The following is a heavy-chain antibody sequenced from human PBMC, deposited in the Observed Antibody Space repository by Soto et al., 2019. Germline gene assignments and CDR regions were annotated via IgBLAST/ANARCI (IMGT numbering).Heavy chain of an antibody. J-gene: IGHJ6*02. Sequence: EVQLVESGGGLVQPGGSLRLSCAASGFTFSSYWLHWVRQAPGKGLVWVSRINSDGSSTSYADSVKGRFTISRDNAKNTLYLQMNSLRAEDTAVYYCARVPLPASYYYYGMDVWGQGTTVTVSS. V-gene: IGHV3-74*01. CDR3: ARVPLPASYYYYGMDV. CDR1: GFTFSSYW. CDR2: INSDGSST.